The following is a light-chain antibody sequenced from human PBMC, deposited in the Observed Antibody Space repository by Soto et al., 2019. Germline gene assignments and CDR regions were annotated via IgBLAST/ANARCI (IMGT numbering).Light chain of an antibody. CDR3: QQYWT. V-gene: IGKV3-20*01. CDR1: QSIKSDY. CDR2: GAT. J-gene: IGKJ3*01. Sequence: EIVLTQSPGTLSLSPGDRATLSCRASQSIKSDYLAWYQQKPGQAPRLLIYGATNRASGIPDRFSGSGSETDFTLTISRVEPEDFAVYYCQQYWTFGPGTKVDIK.